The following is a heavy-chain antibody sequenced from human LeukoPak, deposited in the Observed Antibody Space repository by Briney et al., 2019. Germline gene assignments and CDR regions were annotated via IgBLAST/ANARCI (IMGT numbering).Heavy chain of an antibody. J-gene: IGHJ6*02. Sequence: SETLSLTCTVSGGSISSYYWSWIRQPAGKGLEWIARIYTSGSTIYNPSLKSRVTMSVDTSKNQFSLKLSSVTAADTAVYYCARGRYQDIVVVPAAATYPYYYYYYGMDVWGQGTTVTVSS. CDR2: IYTSGST. CDR1: GGSISSYY. D-gene: IGHD2-2*01. CDR3: ARGRYQDIVVVPAAATYPYYYYYYGMDV. V-gene: IGHV4-4*07.